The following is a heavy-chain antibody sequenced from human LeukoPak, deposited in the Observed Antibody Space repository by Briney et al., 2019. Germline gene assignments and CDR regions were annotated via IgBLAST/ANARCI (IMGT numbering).Heavy chain of an antibody. CDR3: ARGSQVDDFWSGYRAPLDY. CDR2: VYYSGSA. J-gene: IGHJ4*02. Sequence: SETLSLTCTVSGGSISSSGYYWSWIRQTPGKGLEWIGTVYYSGSAYYNPSLKTQVTISVDTSKNQFSLKLSSVTATDTAVYYCARGSQVDDFWSGYRAPLDYWGQGTLVTVSS. V-gene: IGHV4-39*01. CDR1: GGSISSSGYY. D-gene: IGHD3-3*01.